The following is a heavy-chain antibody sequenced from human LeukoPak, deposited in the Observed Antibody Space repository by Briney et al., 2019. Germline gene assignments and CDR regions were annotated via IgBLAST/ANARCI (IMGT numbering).Heavy chain of an antibody. CDR2: VYYSGST. D-gene: IGHD6-6*01. CDR3: ARDQSGYSSFSPWFDP. V-gene: IGHV4-39*07. Sequence: SETLSLTCTVSDGSISSSSYYWGWIRQPPGKGLEWIGSVYYSGSTYYSPSLESRVTISIDRTKNQFSLKLSSLTAADTAVYYCARDQSGYSSFSPWFDPWGQGTLVTVSS. CDR1: DGSISSSSYY. J-gene: IGHJ5*02.